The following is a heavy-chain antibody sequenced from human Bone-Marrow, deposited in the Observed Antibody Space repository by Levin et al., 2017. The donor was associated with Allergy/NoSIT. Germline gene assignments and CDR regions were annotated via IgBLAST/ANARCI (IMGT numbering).Heavy chain of an antibody. Sequence: ASVKVSCKASGGTSTTYAMNWVRQVPGQGLEWMGGIIPMFVRPNYAQRFQGRLTISADEATRTAYMELSRLTYDDTAVYFCARESSSMNAMDVWGQGTTVIVSS. V-gene: IGHV1-69*13. CDR3: ARESSSMNAMDV. D-gene: IGHD1-1*01. CDR1: GGTSTTYA. CDR2: IIPMFVRP. J-gene: IGHJ6*02.